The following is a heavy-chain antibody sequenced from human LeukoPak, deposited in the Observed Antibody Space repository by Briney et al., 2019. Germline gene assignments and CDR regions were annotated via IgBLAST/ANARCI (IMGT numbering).Heavy chain of an antibody. V-gene: IGHV3-13*01. J-gene: IGHJ4*02. D-gene: IGHD6-19*01. Sequence: GGSLRLSCVASGFIFIDYDMHWVRQVIGKGLEWVSAIGIRGDTHYSGSVKGRFTISRENAESSLYLQMNSLRAEDTAVYYCARGGIQVSGIDEFDYWGQGTLVTVSS. CDR3: ARGGIQVSGIDEFDY. CDR1: GFIFIDYD. CDR2: IGIRGDT.